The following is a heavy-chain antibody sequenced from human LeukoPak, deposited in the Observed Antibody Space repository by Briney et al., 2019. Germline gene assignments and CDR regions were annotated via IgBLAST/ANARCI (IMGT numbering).Heavy chain of an antibody. CDR1: GYTFTSYY. D-gene: IGHD3-22*01. CDR2: IIPIFGTA. J-gene: IGHJ4*02. CDR3: ASHYDSSGYYDY. V-gene: IGHV1-69*05. Sequence: ASVKVSCKASGYTFTSYYMHWVRQAPGQGLEWMGRIIPIFGTANYAQKFQGRVTITTDESTSTAYMELSSLRSEDTAVYYCASHYDSSGYYDYWGQGTLVTVSS.